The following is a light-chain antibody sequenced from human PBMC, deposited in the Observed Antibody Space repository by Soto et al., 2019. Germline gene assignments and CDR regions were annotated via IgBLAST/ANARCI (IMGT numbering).Light chain of an antibody. CDR2: GAS. Sequence: EVVMTQSPATLSVSPGEGATLSCRASQSVSNHLAWYQQRPGQAPRLLIYGASTRATGIPARFSGSGSGTEFTLTISSLQSEDFALYYCQHYYDWPRTFGQGTKVAIK. CDR3: QHYYDWPRT. CDR1: QSVSNH. V-gene: IGKV3-15*01. J-gene: IGKJ1*01.